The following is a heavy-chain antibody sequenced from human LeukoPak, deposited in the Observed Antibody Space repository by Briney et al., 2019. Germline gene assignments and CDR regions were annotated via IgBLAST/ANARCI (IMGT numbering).Heavy chain of an antibody. J-gene: IGHJ4*02. CDR2: ISPGSNYK. CDR1: GSSFSVYT. Sequence: GRCLRPSRAAAGSSFSVYTINSVRHAPGRGLGWVSSISPGSNYKHYANSVKGRFTISRDNAKNSLYLQMNSLGAEDTALYYCARGRGCSSLSCYPDYWGQGTLVTVSS. CDR3: ARGRGCSSLSCYPDY. D-gene: IGHD2-2*01. V-gene: IGHV3-21*01.